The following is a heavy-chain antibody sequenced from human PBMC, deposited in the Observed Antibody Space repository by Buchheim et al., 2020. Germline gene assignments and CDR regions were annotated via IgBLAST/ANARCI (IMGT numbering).Heavy chain of an antibody. CDR3: AKDFSPLRYFDWLFGY. J-gene: IGHJ4*02. Sequence: QVQLVESGGGVVQPGRSLKLSCAASGFTFSSYGMHWVRQAPGKGLEWVAVISYDGSNKYYADSVTGRFTISRDNSKNTLYLQMNSLRAEDTAVYYCAKDFSPLRYFDWLFGYWGQGTL. V-gene: IGHV3-30*18. D-gene: IGHD3-9*01. CDR2: ISYDGSNK. CDR1: GFTFSSYG.